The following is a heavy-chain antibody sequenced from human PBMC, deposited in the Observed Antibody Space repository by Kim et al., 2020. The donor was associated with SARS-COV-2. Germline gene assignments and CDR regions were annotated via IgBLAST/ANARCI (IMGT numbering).Heavy chain of an antibody. Sequence: SETLSLTCTVSGGSISSSSYYWGWIRQPPGKGLEWIGSIYYSGSTYYNPSLKSRVTISVDTSKNQFSLKLSSVTAADTAVYYCARLFGLYSSSPSGDYWGQGTLVTVSS. V-gene: IGHV4-39*07. J-gene: IGHJ4*02. D-gene: IGHD6-13*01. CDR3: ARLFGLYSSSPSGDY. CDR2: IYYSGST. CDR1: GGSISSSSYY.